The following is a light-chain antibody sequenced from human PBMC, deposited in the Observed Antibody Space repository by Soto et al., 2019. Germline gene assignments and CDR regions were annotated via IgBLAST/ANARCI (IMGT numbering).Light chain of an antibody. Sequence: EIVLTQSPGTLSLSPGERVTLSCRASQSVSSNYLAWYQQKPGQAPRLLIYAASSRATGIPDRFSGSGSGTDFTITISRLEPEDFAVYYCQQYGRSPPWTFGQGTKVEIK. CDR2: AAS. CDR1: QSVSSNY. CDR3: QQYGRSPPWT. J-gene: IGKJ1*01. V-gene: IGKV3-20*01.